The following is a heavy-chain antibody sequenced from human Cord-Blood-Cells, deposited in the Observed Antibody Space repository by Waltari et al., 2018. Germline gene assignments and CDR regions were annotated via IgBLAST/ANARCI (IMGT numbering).Heavy chain of an antibody. CDR3: AKDHIAAAGTFDY. V-gene: IGHV3-30*18. CDR2: ISYDGSNK. J-gene: IGHJ4*02. CDR1: GFTFSSYG. D-gene: IGHD6-13*01. Sequence: QVQLVESGGGVVQPGRSLRLSCAASGFTFSSYGMHWVRQAPGKGLEWVAVISYDGSNKYYADSVKGRFTISRDNSKNTLYLQMNSLRAEDTAVYYCAKDHIAAAGTFDYWGQGTLVTVSS.